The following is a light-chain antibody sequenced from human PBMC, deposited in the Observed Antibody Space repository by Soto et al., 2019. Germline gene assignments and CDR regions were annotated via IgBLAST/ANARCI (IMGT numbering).Light chain of an antibody. CDR1: GSNIGGNS. V-gene: IGLV1-51*01. Sequence: SVLSQPPSVSAAAGQRVTISCYGSGSNIGGNSVSWYQQLPATAPKLLLYDDDQRSSGIPDRFSSSKSGTSATLGITGFQTGDEADYYCGSWDSSLSAYVFGTGTKVTVL. CDR3: GSWDSSLSAYV. J-gene: IGLJ1*01. CDR2: DDD.